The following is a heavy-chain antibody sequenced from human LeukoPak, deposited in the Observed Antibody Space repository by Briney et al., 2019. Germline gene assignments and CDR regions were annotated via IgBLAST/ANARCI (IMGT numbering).Heavy chain of an antibody. CDR3: ASQLELDDAFDI. CDR2: ISYDGSNK. D-gene: IGHD1-7*01. J-gene: IGHJ3*02. CDR1: GFTFSSYA. V-gene: IGHV3-30-3*01. Sequence: PGRSLRLSCAASGFTFSSYAMHWVRQAPGKGLEWVAVISYDGSNKYYADSVKGRLTISRDNSKNTLYLQMNSLRAEDTAVYYGASQLELDDAFDIWGQGTMVTVSS.